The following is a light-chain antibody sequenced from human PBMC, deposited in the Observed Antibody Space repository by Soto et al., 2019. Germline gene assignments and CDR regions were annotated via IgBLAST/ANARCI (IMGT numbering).Light chain of an antibody. Sequence: DIQLTQSPSFLSASVGDRVTITCLASQGVASCLAWYKQKPGKALRLLIYSASTLQSGVSLRFSGSGSGTEFTLLISSLQSEDFATYYCQQFNSYPPSFGQRTKVEIK. CDR1: QGVASC. CDR2: SAS. V-gene: IGKV1-9*01. J-gene: IGKJ1*01. CDR3: QQFNSYPPS.